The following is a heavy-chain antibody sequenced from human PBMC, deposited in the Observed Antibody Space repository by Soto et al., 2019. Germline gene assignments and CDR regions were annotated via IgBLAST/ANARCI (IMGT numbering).Heavy chain of an antibody. CDR2: IIPIFGTA. Sequence: SVKVSCKASGGTFSSYAISWVRQAPGQGLEWMGGIIPIFGTANYAQKFQGRVTITADESTSTAYMELSSLRSEDTAVYYCARSSSGSKWLVLGTYYFDYWGQGTQVTVSS. D-gene: IGHD6-19*01. CDR1: GGTFSSYA. CDR3: ARSSSGSKWLVLGTYYFDY. J-gene: IGHJ4*02. V-gene: IGHV1-69*13.